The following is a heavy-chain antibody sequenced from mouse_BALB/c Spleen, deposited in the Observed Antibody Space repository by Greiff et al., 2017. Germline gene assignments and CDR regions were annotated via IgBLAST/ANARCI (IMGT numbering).Heavy chain of an antibody. V-gene: IGHV14-4*02. CDR3: NAWRHGNYR. J-gene: IGHJ3*01. CDR1: GFNIKDYY. D-gene: IGHD2-1*01. CDR2: IDPENGDT. Sequence: EVQLQQSGAELVRSGASVKLSCTASGFNIKDYYMHWVKQRPEQGLEWIGWIDPENGDTEYAPKFQGKATMTADTSSNTAYLQLSSLTSEDTAVYYCNAWRHGNYRWGQGTLVTVSA.